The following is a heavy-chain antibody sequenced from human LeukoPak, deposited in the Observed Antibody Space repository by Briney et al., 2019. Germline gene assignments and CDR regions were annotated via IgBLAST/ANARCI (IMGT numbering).Heavy chain of an antibody. J-gene: IGHJ3*02. V-gene: IGHV3-23*01. CDR2: ISSSGAST. CDR3: AKPPNDAFDI. CDR1: GFTFSSYA. Sequence: GGSLRLSCAASGFTFSSYAMSWVSQAPGKGLEWISTISSSGASTYYADSAKGRFTISRDNSKNTLYLQSDSPRAEDTAVYYCAKPPNDAFDIWGQGTMVTVSS.